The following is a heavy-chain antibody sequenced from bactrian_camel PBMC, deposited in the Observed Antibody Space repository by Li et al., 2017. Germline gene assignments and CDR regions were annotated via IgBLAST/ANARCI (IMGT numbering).Heavy chain of an antibody. CDR3: ADDLCATITKQTYSPFGS. J-gene: IGHJ6*01. Sequence: DVQLVESGGGLVQPGGSLTLSCAASGFTLSSYAMSWVRQAPGKGLEWVSGITGTGTTWYADSVKGRFTISQDNAKNTLYLQMNSLKPEDTAMYYCADDLCATITKQTYSPFGSWGQGTQVTVS. V-gene: IGHV3S42*01. CDR2: ITGTGTT. D-gene: IGHD4*01. CDR1: GFTLSSYA.